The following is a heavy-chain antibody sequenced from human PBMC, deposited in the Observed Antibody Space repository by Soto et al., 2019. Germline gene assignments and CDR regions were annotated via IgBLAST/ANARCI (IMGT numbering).Heavy chain of an antibody. J-gene: IGHJ4*02. Sequence: SETLSLTCTVSGGSVSSGSYHWSWIRQPPGKGLEWIGYIYYSGSTNYNPSLKSRVTISVDTSKNQFSLKLSSVTAADTAVYYCGRSLVPADMHPHFDYWGQRTLVTVSS. CDR3: GRSLVPADMHPHFDY. CDR2: IYYSGST. CDR1: GGSVSSGSYH. D-gene: IGHD2-2*01. V-gene: IGHV4-61*01.